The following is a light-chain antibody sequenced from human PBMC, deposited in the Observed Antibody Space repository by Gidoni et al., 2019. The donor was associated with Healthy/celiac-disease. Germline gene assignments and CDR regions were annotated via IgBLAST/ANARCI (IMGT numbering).Light chain of an antibody. V-gene: IGKV1-39*01. CDR3: QQSYSTPVT. J-gene: IGKJ1*01. CDR2: AAS. Sequence: DIHITHSPSSLPASVADRVTITCRASQSISSYLNWYQQKPGKATKLLIYAASSLQSGVPSRFSGSGSGKDFTITISSLQPEDFATYYCQQSYSTPVTFGQGTKVEIK. CDR1: QSISSY.